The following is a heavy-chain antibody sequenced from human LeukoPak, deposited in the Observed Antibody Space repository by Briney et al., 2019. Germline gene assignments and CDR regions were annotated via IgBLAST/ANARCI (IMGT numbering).Heavy chain of an antibody. Sequence: PGGSLRLSCAASGFTFSSYAMSWVRQAPGKGLEWVSAISGSGGSTYYADSVKGRFTISRDNSKNTLYLQMNSLRAEDTAVYYCAKDPDYYDSSGYPRVYWGQGTLVTVSS. CDR3: AKDPDYYDSSGYPRVY. V-gene: IGHV3-23*01. CDR1: GFTFSSYA. D-gene: IGHD3-22*01. CDR2: ISGSGGST. J-gene: IGHJ4*02.